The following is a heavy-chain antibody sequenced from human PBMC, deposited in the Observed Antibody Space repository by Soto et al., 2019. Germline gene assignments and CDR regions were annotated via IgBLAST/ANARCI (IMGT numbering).Heavy chain of an antibody. CDR3: AKECFGSADAPYYYYYGMDV. CDR1: GFTFDDYT. CDR2: ISWDGGST. D-gene: IGHD3-10*01. Sequence: GGSLRLSCAASGFTFDDYTMHWVRQAPGKGLEWVSLISWDGGSTYYADSVKGRFTISRDNSKNSLYLQMNSLRTEDTALYYCAKECFGSADAPYYYYYGMDVWGQGTTVTVSS. J-gene: IGHJ6*02. V-gene: IGHV3-43*01.